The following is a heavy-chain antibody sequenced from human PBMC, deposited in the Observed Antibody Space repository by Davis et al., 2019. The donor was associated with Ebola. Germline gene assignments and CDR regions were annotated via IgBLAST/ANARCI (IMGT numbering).Heavy chain of an antibody. CDR1: GYTFTSYY. Sequence: ASVTVSCKASGYTFTSYYMHWVRQAPGQGLEWMGIINPSGGSTSYAQKFQGRVTMTRDTSTSTVYMELSSLRSEDTAVYYCARTSTSCYKCYYYYMDVWGKGTTVTVSS. CDR3: ARTSTSCYKCYYYYMDV. J-gene: IGHJ6*03. V-gene: IGHV1-46*01. D-gene: IGHD2-2*02. CDR2: INPSGGST.